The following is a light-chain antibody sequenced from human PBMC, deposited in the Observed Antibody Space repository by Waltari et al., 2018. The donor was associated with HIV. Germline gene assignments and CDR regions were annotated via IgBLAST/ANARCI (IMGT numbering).Light chain of an antibody. CDR2: DVS. J-gene: IGLJ2*01. CDR3: GSSMTNVNMDV. CDR1: SSDSGGFTS. Sequence: QSALTQPDSVSGSPGQSITISCTGTSSDSGGFTSVSWYQQSPGKAPKLIIYDVSYRPSGVSNRFSGSKSGNTASLTISGLQAEDEADYYCGSSMTNVNMDVFGGGTKLTVL. V-gene: IGLV2-14*03.